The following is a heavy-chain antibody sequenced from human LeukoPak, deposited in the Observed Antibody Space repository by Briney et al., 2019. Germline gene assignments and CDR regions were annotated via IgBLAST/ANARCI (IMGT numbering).Heavy chain of an antibody. CDR3: ASPRDYYDSSGYYFDY. CDR2: ISSSSSYI. J-gene: IGHJ4*02. D-gene: IGHD3-22*01. V-gene: IGHV3-21*01. Sequence: GGSLTLSCAASGFTFSSYSMNWVRQAPGKGLEWVSSISSSSSYIYYADSVKGRFTISRDNAKNSLYLQMNSLRAEDTAVYYCASPRDYYDSSGYYFDYWGQGTLVTVSS. CDR1: GFTFSSYS.